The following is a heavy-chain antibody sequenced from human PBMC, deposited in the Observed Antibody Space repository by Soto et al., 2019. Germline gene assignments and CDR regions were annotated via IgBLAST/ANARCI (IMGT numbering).Heavy chain of an antibody. CDR3: ARRYSSAFDI. CDR1: GGSISSYY. V-gene: IGHV4-59*08. CDR2: IYYSGST. J-gene: IGHJ3*02. D-gene: IGHD6-13*01. Sequence: QVQLQESGPGLVKLSETLSLTCTVSGGSISSYYWSWIRQPPGKGLEWIGYIYYSGSTNYNPSLKSRVTISVDTSKNQFSLKLSSVTAADTAVYYCARRYSSAFDIWGQGTMVTVSS.